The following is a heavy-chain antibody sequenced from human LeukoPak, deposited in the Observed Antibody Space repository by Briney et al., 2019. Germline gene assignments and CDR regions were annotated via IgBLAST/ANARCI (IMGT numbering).Heavy chain of an antibody. Sequence: GGSLRLSCAASGFTFSNYWMSWVRQAPGKGLEWVANIKQDGSEKYYVDSVKGRFTISRDNPKNSLFLQMNTLRAEDTAVYHCARAQYLPFDVFDIWGQGTMVTVSS. V-gene: IGHV3-7*01. J-gene: IGHJ3*02. D-gene: IGHD2/OR15-2a*01. CDR3: ARAQYLPFDVFDI. CDR2: IKQDGSEK. CDR1: GFTFSNYW.